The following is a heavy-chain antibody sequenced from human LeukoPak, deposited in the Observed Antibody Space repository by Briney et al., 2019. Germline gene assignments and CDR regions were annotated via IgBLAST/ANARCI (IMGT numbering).Heavy chain of an antibody. CDR1: GFTFSSYT. J-gene: IGHJ4*02. V-gene: IGHV3-23*01. Sequence: PGGCLRLSCAASGFTFSSYTMTWVRQAPGKGLEWVSCISDSGGDTYYADSVKGRFTISRDQSKNTLYLQMNSLRAEDTAVYYCAKEQSAGTKYFDYWGQGTLVTVSS. CDR2: ISDSGGDT. CDR3: AKEQSAGTKYFDY. D-gene: IGHD6-13*01.